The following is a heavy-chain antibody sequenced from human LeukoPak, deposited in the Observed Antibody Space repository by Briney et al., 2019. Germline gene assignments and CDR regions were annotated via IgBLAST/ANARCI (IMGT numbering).Heavy chain of an antibody. V-gene: IGHV3-9*01. CDR1: GFTFYDYA. CDR3: AKDYYYDSSGLYYFDY. Sequence: GGSLRLSCAASGFTFYDYAMHWVRQAPGKGLEWVSGISWNSGSIGYADSVKGRFTISRDNAKNSLYLQMNSLRAEDTALYYCAKDYYYDSSGLYYFDYWGQGTLVTVSS. CDR2: ISWNSGSI. D-gene: IGHD3-22*01. J-gene: IGHJ4*02.